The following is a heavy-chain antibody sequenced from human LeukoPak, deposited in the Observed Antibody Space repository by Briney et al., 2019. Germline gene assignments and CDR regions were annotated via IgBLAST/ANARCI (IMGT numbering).Heavy chain of an antibody. Sequence: GESLKISCKGSGYSFTSYWIGWVRQMPGKGLEWMGIIYPSDSDTRYSPSFQGQITISADKSISTAYLQWSSLKASDTAMYYCARQRRNGGIAASNDAFDIWGQGTMVTVSS. CDR1: GYSFTSYW. CDR3: ARQRRNGGIAASNDAFDI. CDR2: IYPSDSDT. J-gene: IGHJ3*02. V-gene: IGHV5-51*01. D-gene: IGHD6-13*01.